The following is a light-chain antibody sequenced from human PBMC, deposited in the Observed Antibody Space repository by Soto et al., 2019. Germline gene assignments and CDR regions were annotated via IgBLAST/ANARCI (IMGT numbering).Light chain of an antibody. CDR1: SSDVGSYNL. CDR3: CSYASTWV. CDR2: EVN. J-gene: IGLJ3*02. V-gene: IGLV2-23*02. Sequence: QSVLTQPASVSGSPGQSITISCTGTSSDVGSYNLVSWYQQHPGKAPKLMIYEVNKRPSGVSNCFSGSKSGNTASLTISGLQAEDEADYYCCSYASTWVFGGGTKLTVL.